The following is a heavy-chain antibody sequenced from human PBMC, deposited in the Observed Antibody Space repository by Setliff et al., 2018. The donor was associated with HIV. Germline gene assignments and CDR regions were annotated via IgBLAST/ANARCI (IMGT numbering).Heavy chain of an antibody. CDR1: GYSIRSHY. CDR2: IYYSGST. D-gene: IGHD5-12*01. J-gene: IGHJ4*02. Sequence: KPSETLSLTCGVSGYSIRSHYWSWIRQPPGKGLEWIGSIYYSGSTNYNPSLKSRVTISVDTSKNQFSLKLSSVTAADTAVYYCARDRQGRRDGYNYLDYFDYWGQGTLVTVSS. CDR3: ARDRQGRRDGYNYLDYFDY. V-gene: IGHV4-59*11.